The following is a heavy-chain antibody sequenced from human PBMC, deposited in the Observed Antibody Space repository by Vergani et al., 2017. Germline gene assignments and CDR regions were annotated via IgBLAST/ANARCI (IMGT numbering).Heavy chain of an antibody. CDR2: IYYSGST. CDR3: ARDLGRSSGWLVDC. CDR1: GGSISSYY. J-gene: IGHJ4*02. D-gene: IGHD6-19*01. Sequence: QVQMQESGPGLVKPSETLSLTCTDSGGSISSYYWSWIRQPPGKGLEWIGYIYYSGSTNYNPSLKSRVTISVDTSKNQFSLKLSSVTAADTAVYYCARDLGRSSGWLVDCWGQGSLVTVSS. V-gene: IGHV4-59*01.